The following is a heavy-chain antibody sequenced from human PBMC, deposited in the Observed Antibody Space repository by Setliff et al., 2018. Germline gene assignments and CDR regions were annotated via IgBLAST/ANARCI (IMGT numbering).Heavy chain of an antibody. J-gene: IGHJ3*02. V-gene: IGHV3-21*01. CDR1: GFTFSSDP. CDR2: IVGNGVYT. D-gene: IGHD3-22*01. CDR3: VRDDADNYDAFDN. Sequence: PGGSLRLSCAASGFTFSSDPMNWVRQAPGKGLEWISSIVGNGVYTNYADSVKGRSTISRDNAKKSLSLQMNGLRAEDTAVYYCVRDDADNYDAFDNWGQGTLVTVSS.